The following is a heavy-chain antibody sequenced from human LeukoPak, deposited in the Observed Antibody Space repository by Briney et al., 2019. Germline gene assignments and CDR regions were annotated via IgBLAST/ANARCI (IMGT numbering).Heavy chain of an antibody. J-gene: IGHJ4*02. CDR3: ARDNYGGNGGLDY. Sequence: GGSLRLSCAASGFTVSSNYMSWVRQAPGKGLEWVSVICSGGSTYYADSVKGRFTISRDNSKNTLYLQMNSLRAEDTAVYYCARDNYGGNGGLDYWGQGTLVTVSS. D-gene: IGHD4-23*01. V-gene: IGHV3-66*01. CDR2: ICSGGST. CDR1: GFTVSSNY.